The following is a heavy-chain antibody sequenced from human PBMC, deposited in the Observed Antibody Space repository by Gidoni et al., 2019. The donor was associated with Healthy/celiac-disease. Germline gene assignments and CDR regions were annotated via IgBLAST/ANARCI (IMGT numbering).Heavy chain of an antibody. D-gene: IGHD5-18*01. Sequence: ALRFTFDDYAMHWVRQAPGKGLEWVSGISWNSGSIGYADPVKGRFTISRDNAKNSLYLQMNSLRAEDTALYYCAKGGYRGLDQGPPWIQLWLTGGVSDWGQGTLVTVSS. CDR3: AKGGYRGLDQGPPWIQLWLTGGVSD. J-gene: IGHJ4*02. CDR1: RFTFDDYA. CDR2: ISWNSGSI. V-gene: IGHV3-9*01.